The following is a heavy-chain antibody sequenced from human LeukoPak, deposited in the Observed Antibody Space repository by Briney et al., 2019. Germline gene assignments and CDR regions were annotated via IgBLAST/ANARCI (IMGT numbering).Heavy chain of an antibody. CDR3: ARQRYSDY. V-gene: IGHV3-7*01. CDR2: IKEDGSEN. Sequence: GGSLRLSCAASGFTFSRYWMTWVRQAPGKGLEWVANIKEDGSENSYVESVKGRFTISRDNAENSLYLQLNSLRAEDTAVYFCARQRYSDYWGQGTLVTVSS. CDR1: GFTFSRYW. D-gene: IGHD1-1*01. J-gene: IGHJ4*02.